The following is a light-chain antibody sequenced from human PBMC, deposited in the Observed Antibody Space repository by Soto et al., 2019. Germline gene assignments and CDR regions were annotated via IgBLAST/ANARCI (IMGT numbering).Light chain of an antibody. CDR3: TSYTISSTVV. CDR2: HVS. V-gene: IGLV2-14*01. J-gene: IGLJ2*01. Sequence: QSALTQPASVSGSLGQSITMSCTGTSSDVGAYNYVSWYQQHPGKVPKVMIYHVSNRRSGVSNRFSGSKSGNTAPLTISGLQAEDEADYYCTSYTISSTVVFGGGTKVTVL. CDR1: SSDVGAYNY.